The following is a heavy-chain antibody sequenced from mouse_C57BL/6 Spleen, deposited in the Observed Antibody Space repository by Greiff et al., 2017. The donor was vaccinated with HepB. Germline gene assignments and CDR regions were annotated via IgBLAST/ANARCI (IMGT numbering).Heavy chain of an antibody. Sequence: EVQLVESGGGLVKPGGSLKLSCAASGFTFSDYGMHWVRQAPEKGLEWVAYISSGSSTIYYADTVKGRFTISRDNAKNTLFLQMTSLRSEDTAMYYCAKIYYDYDANAMDYWGQGTSVTVSS. V-gene: IGHV5-17*01. CDR1: GFTFSDYG. CDR2: ISSGSSTI. CDR3: AKIYYDYDANAMDY. D-gene: IGHD2-4*01. J-gene: IGHJ4*01.